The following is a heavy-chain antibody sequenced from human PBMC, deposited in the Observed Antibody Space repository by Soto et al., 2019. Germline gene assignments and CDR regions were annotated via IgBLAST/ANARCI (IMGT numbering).Heavy chain of an antibody. Sequence: PGGSLRLSCAAAGFSVSTSHISWVRQAPGKGLEWVSVIYSGGATHYAVSVKGRLIISRDKSKNTVDLQMNSLRAEDTAVYYCARGPYDYVWGSDPPHFDCWGQGTLVTVSS. J-gene: IGHJ4*02. CDR3: ARGPYDYVWGSDPPHFDC. CDR1: GFSVSTSH. CDR2: IYSGGAT. D-gene: IGHD3-16*02. V-gene: IGHV3-53*01.